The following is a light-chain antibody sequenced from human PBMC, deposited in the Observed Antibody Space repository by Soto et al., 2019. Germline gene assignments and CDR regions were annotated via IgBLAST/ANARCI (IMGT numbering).Light chain of an antibody. J-gene: IGKJ2*01. V-gene: IGKV3-20*01. CDR3: QQYGSSPMYT. CDR2: GAS. Sequence: EIVLTQSPGTLSLSPGERATLSCRASQSVSSSYLAWYQQKPGQAPRLLIYGASGRATGIPDRFSGSGSGTDFTRTISRLEPEDFAVYYCQQYGSSPMYTFGQGTKLEIK. CDR1: QSVSSSY.